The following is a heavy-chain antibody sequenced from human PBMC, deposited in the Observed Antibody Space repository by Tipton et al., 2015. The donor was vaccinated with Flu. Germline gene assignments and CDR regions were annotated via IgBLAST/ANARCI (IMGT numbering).Heavy chain of an antibody. D-gene: IGHD3-16*01. CDR2: SYYTGIT. V-gene: IGHV4-59*07. CDR3: ARSSTRGESDF. J-gene: IGHJ4*02. CDR1: GGSISGYY. Sequence: TLSLTCTVSGGSISGYYWTWLRQPPGRRLEWIGYSYYTGITNYNPSLKSRVTISVDTSRNQFSLKLTSVTAADTAVYYCARSSTRGESDFWGQGILVTVSS.